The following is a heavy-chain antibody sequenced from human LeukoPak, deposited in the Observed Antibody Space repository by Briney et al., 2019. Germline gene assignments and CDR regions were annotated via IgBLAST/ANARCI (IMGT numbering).Heavy chain of an antibody. V-gene: IGHV4-4*07. CDR3: ATSSWYDDAFDI. D-gene: IGHD6-13*01. Sequence: SETLSLTCTVSGGSISSYYWSWIRQPAGKGLEWIGRTYTSGSTNYNPSLKSRVTMSVDTSKNQFSLKLSSVTAADTAVYYCATSSWYDDAFDIWGQGTMVTVSS. J-gene: IGHJ3*02. CDR1: GGSISSYY. CDR2: TYTSGST.